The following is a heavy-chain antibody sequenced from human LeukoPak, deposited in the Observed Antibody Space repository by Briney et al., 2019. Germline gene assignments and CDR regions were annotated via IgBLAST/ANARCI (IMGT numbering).Heavy chain of an antibody. CDR1: GGSTSSGGYY. V-gene: IGHV4-31*03. Sequence: PSQTLSLTCTVSGGSTSSGGYYWSWIRQHPGKGLEWIGYIYYSGSTYYNPSLKSRVTISVDTSKNQFSLKLSSVTAADTAVYYCARGRITMVRGPLGPWGQGTLVTVSS. J-gene: IGHJ5*02. CDR3: ARGRITMVRGPLGP. D-gene: IGHD3-10*01. CDR2: IYYSGST.